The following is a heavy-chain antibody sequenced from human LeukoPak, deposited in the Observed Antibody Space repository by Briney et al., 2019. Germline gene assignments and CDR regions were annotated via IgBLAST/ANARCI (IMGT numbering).Heavy chain of an antibody. CDR1: GFTFSSYG. V-gene: IGHV3-23*01. CDR2: ISGSGGST. D-gene: IGHD6-19*01. J-gene: IGHJ4*02. CDR3: AKGHSSGWYRLDY. Sequence: GGSLRLSCAASGFTFSSYGMSWVRQAPGKGLEWVSAISGSGGSTYYADSVKGRFTISRDNSKNTLYLQMNSLRAEDTAVYYCAKGHSSGWYRLDYWGQGTLVTVSS.